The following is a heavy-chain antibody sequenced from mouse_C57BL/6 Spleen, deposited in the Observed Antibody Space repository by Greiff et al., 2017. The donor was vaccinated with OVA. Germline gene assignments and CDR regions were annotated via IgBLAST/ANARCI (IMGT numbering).Heavy chain of an antibody. CDR1: GYSITSGYY. V-gene: IGHV3-6*01. CDR2: ISYDGSN. Sequence: EVQRVESGPGLVKPSQSLSLTCSVTGYSITSGYYWNWIRQFPGKQLEWMGYISYDGSNNYNPSLKNRISITRDTSKNQFFLKLNSVTTEDTATYYCARGGYYYGSSWDYWGQGTTLTVSS. CDR3: ARGGYYYGSSWDY. D-gene: IGHD1-1*01. J-gene: IGHJ2*01.